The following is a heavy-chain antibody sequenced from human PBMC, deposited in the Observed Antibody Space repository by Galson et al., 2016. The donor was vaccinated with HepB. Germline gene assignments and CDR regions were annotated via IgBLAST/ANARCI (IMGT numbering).Heavy chain of an antibody. CDR1: GYSFTSYW. D-gene: IGHD1-1*01. Sequence: QSGAEVKKPGESLRLSCKASGYSFTSYWIHWVRQMPGKGLEWMGAIDPTDSNTNYSPSFQGHVTLSADKSVNTAYLQWSRLKASDTATYYCARAYNWDDEDSGLDVWGQGTSVTVSS. CDR3: ARAYNWDDEDSGLDV. J-gene: IGHJ6*02. CDR2: IDPTDSNT. V-gene: IGHV5-10-1*01.